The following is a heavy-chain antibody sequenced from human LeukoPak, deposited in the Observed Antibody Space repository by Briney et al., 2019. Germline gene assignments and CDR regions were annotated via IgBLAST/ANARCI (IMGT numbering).Heavy chain of an antibody. CDR2: INPNSGGT. CDR1: GYTFTGYY. Sequence: WASVKVSCQASGYTFTGYYMHWVRPAPGQGLGWMGWINPNSGGTHYAQKFQGRVTKTRDTSISTAYMELSRLRSDDTGVYYCARDETLGYCSSTSCPEYYYYYMDVWGKGTTVSVSS. D-gene: IGHD2-2*01. CDR3: ARDETLGYCSSTSCPEYYYYYMDV. V-gene: IGHV1-2*02. J-gene: IGHJ6*03.